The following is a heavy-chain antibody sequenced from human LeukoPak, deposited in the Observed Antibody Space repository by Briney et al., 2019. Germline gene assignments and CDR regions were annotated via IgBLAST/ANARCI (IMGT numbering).Heavy chain of an antibody. Sequence: SETLSLTCNVSGGSISSSSDYWGWIRQPPGKGLEWIERIYYSGCTFYIPSLKSRDSICVDTSKYQFCLNLNAVTAADTAVYYCARSTTIKGWFDPWGQGTLVTLCS. CDR3: ARSTTIKGWFDP. CDR1: GGSISSSSDY. V-gene: IGHV4-39*01. CDR2: IYYSGCT. J-gene: IGHJ5*02. D-gene: IGHD4-11*01.